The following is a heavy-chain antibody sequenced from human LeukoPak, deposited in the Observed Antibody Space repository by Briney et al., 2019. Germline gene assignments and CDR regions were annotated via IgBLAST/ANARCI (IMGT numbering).Heavy chain of an antibody. CDR3: AREEGASSFDY. V-gene: IGHV1-69*13. J-gene: IGHJ4*02. D-gene: IGHD1-26*01. Sequence: ASVKVSCKASGGTFSSYAISWVRQAPGQGLEWMGGVIPIFGTATYAQKFQGRVTITADESTRTAYMELSSLRSEDTAVYYCAREEGASSFDYWGQGTLVTVSS. CDR1: GGTFSSYA. CDR2: VIPIFGTA.